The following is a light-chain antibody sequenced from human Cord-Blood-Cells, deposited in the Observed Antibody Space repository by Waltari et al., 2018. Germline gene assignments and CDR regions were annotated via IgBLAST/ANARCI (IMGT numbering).Light chain of an antibody. Sequence: QSALTQPASVSGSPGPSITIPCTGTSSDVGGYNYDPWYQPHPGKAPKLMIYDVSNRPSGVSNRFSGSKSGNTASLTISGLQAEDEADYYCSSYTSSSTWVFGGGTKLTVL. V-gene: IGLV2-14*01. CDR3: SSYTSSSTWV. CDR2: DVS. J-gene: IGLJ3*02. CDR1: SSDVGGYNY.